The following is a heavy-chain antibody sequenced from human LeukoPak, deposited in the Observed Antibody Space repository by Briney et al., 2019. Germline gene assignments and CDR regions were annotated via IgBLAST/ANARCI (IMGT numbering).Heavy chain of an antibody. V-gene: IGHV3-23*01. CDR3: VKDRLYFDY. J-gene: IGHJ4*02. Sequence: PGGSLRLSCAASGFTFSSYDMSWVRQAPGKGLEWVSGISGVGSSTYYADSVKGRFTISRDNSKNTLYVQMNSLRAEDTAIYYCVKDRLYFDYWGQGTLVTVSS. CDR1: GFTFSSYD. CDR2: ISGVGSST.